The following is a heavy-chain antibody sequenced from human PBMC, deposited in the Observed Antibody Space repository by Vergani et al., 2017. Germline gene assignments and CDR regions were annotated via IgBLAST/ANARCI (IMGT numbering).Heavy chain of an antibody. CDR1: GASVSRGTYY. J-gene: IGHJ3*02. V-gene: IGHV4-61*02. Sequence: QVQLQEAGPGLLKPSQTLSVTCTVSGASVSRGTYYWTWIRQPAGKKLDWIVRMYTSGHTIYNPALESRVTKSVDTSKNQFSLQLSSVTAADTAIYFCARGNPYVDFDIWGQGTMITVSS. D-gene: IGHD3-16*01. CDR3: ARGNPYVDFDI. CDR2: MYTSGHT.